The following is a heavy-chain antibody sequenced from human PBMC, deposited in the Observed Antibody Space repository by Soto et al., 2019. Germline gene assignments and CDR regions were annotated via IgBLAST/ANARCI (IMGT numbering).Heavy chain of an antibody. CDR3: ARDRGNYYGSGSYYWFDP. Sequence: QVQLVQSGAEVKKPGASVKVSCKASGYTFTGYYMHWVRQAPGQGLEWMGWINPNSGGTNYAQKFQGRVTMTRDTSISTAYMEPSRLRSDDTAVYYCARDRGNYYGSGSYYWFDPWGQGTLVTVSS. V-gene: IGHV1-2*02. D-gene: IGHD3-10*01. J-gene: IGHJ5*02. CDR2: INPNSGGT. CDR1: GYTFTGYY.